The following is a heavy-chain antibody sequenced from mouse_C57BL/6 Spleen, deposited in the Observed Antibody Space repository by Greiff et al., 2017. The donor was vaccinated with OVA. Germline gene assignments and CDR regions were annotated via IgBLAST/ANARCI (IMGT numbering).Heavy chain of an antibody. D-gene: IGHD1-1*01. J-gene: IGHJ4*01. V-gene: IGHV1-69*01. CDR3: ARAGAVVAPYYAMDY. CDR2: IDPSDSYT. Sequence: QVQLQQPGAELVMPGASVKLSCKASGYTFTSYWMHWVKQRPGQGLEWIGEIDPSDSYTNYNQKFKGKSTLTVDKSSSTAYMQLSSLTSEDSAVYYCARAGAVVAPYYAMDYWGQGTSVTVSS. CDR1: GYTFTSYW.